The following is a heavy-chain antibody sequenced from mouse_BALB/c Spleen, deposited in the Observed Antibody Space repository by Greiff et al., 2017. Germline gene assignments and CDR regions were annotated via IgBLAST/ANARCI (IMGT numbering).Heavy chain of an antibody. CDR1: GYTFTDYE. V-gene: IGHV1-15*01. CDR3: TRDGNYYYYFDY. Sequence: QVQLQQSGAELVRPGASVTLSCKASGYTFTDYEMHWVKQTPVHGLEWIGAIDPETGGTAYNQKFKGKATLTADKSSSTAYMELRSLTSEDSAVYYCTRDGNYYYYFDYWGQGTTLTVSS. D-gene: IGHD2-1*01. J-gene: IGHJ2*01. CDR2: IDPETGGT.